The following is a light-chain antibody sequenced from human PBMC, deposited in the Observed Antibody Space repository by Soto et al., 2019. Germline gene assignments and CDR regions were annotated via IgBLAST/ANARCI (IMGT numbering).Light chain of an antibody. V-gene: IGLV1-40*01. CDR3: CLYIGATTYV. CDR2: GDS. CDR1: SSNIGAGYH. J-gene: IGLJ1*01. Sequence: QSVLTQPPSVSGAPGQRVTISCTGSSSNIGAGYHVHWYQQLPGAAPKLLIFGDSNRPSGVPDRFSGSKSGTSASLAITGLQADDEADYYYCLYIGATTYVFGTGTKVTVL.